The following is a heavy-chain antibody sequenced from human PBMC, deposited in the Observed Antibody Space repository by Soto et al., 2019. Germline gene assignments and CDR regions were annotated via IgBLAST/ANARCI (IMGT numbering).Heavy chain of an antibody. CDR1: GFTFSSYA. V-gene: IGHV3-23*01. D-gene: IGHD6-6*01. J-gene: IGHJ5*02. CDR2: ISGSGVTT. Sequence: GVSLRLSCAASGFTFSSYAMSWVRQAPGKGLEWVSAISGSGVTTYYADSVKGRFTISRDNPKNTLYLQMNSLRAEDTAVYYCAKDSYSSSRPFWFDPWGQGTLVTVSS. CDR3: AKDSYSSSRPFWFDP.